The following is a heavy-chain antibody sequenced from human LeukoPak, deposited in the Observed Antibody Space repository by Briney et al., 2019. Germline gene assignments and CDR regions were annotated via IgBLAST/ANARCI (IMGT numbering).Heavy chain of an antibody. CDR3: ARVGTWGLYYYGSGVPPRYYYYGMDV. CDR1: GGTFSSYA. CDR2: IIPIFGTA. D-gene: IGHD3-10*01. Sequence: GASVKVSCKASGGTFSSYAISWVRPAPGRGLEWVGGIIPIFGTANYAQKFRGRVTITADESTSTAYMELSSLRSEDTAVYYCARVGTWGLYYYGSGVPPRYYYYGMDVWGQGTTVTVSS. V-gene: IGHV1-69*13. J-gene: IGHJ6*02.